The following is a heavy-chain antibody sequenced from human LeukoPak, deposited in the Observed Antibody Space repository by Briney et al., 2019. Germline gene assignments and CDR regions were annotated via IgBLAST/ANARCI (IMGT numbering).Heavy chain of an antibody. Sequence: SETLSLTCTVSGGSISSGSYYWSWIRQPAGKGLEWIGRIYTSGSTNYNPSLKSRVTISVDTSKNQFSLKLSSVTAADTAVYYCAGERTSLGYFDWLLYSPSAFDIWGQGTMVTVSS. J-gene: IGHJ3*02. CDR1: GGSISSGSYY. V-gene: IGHV4-61*02. CDR2: IYTSGST. CDR3: AGERTSLGYFDWLLYSPSAFDI. D-gene: IGHD3-9*01.